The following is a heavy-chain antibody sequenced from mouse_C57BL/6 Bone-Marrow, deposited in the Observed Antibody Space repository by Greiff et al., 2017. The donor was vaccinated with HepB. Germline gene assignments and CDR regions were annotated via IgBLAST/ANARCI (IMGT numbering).Heavy chain of an antibody. CDR1: GYSITSGYY. J-gene: IGHJ4*01. CDR3: ARAYDYGSSPYAMDY. V-gene: IGHV3-6*01. Sequence: EVKLVESGPGLVKPSQSLSLTCSVTGYSITSGYYWNWIRQFPGNKLEWMGYISYDGSNNYNPSLKNRISITRDTSKNQFFLKLNSVTTEDTATYYCARAYDYGSSPYAMDYWGQGTSVTVSS. CDR2: ISYDGSN. D-gene: IGHD1-1*01.